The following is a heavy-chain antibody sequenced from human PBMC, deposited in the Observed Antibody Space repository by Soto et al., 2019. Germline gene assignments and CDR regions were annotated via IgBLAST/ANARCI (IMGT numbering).Heavy chain of an antibody. D-gene: IGHD6-13*01. CDR1: GYTFTGYY. J-gene: IGHJ5*02. Sequence: ASVKVSCKASGYTFTGYYMHWVRQAPGQGLEWMGWINPNSGGTNYAQKFQGWVTMTRDTSISTAYMELSRLRSDDTAVYYCARSSSSWYRNWFDPWGQGTLVTVSS. V-gene: IGHV1-2*04. CDR2: INPNSGGT. CDR3: ARSSSSWYRNWFDP.